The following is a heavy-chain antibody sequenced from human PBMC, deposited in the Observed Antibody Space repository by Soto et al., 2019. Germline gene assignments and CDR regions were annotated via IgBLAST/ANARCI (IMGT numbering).Heavy chain of an antibody. CDR2: IFHSGAT. V-gene: IGHV4-4*02. D-gene: IGHD2-2*01. Sequence: QVQLQESGPGLVKPSGTLSLTCAVSGVSIRGSNWWSWVRQAPGKGLEWIGEIFHSGATNYNPSLKSLLTISVDQSRNQFSLSLSSVSAADTAVYYCARRPIVAAADEDYWGQGTLVTVSS. J-gene: IGHJ4*02. CDR1: GVSIRGSNW. CDR3: ARRPIVAAADEDY.